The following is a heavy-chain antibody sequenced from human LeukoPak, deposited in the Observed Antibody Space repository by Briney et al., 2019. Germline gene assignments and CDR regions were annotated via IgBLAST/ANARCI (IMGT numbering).Heavy chain of an antibody. CDR3: ARVPARGRRDDYNLGFDY. Sequence: SETLSLTCTVSGGSISSYYWSWIRQPPGKGLEWIGYIYYSGSTNYNSSLKSRVTISVDTSKNQFSLKLSSVTAADTAVYYCARVPARGRRDDYNLGFDYWGQGTLVTVSS. CDR2: IYYSGST. CDR1: GGSISSYY. D-gene: IGHD5-24*01. V-gene: IGHV4-59*01. J-gene: IGHJ4*02.